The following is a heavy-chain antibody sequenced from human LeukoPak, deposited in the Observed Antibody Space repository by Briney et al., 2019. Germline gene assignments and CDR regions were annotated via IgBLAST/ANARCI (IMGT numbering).Heavy chain of an antibody. J-gene: IGHJ5*02. D-gene: IGHD2-15*01. Sequence: EASVKVSCKASGYTFTSYDINWVRQATGQGLEWMGWMNPNSGNTGYAQKFQGRVTMTRNTSISTAYMELSSLRSEDTAVYHRARASGYCSGGSCYGGNWFDPWGQGTLVTVSS. CDR1: GYTFTSYD. V-gene: IGHV1-8*01. CDR2: MNPNSGNT. CDR3: ARASGYCSGGSCYGGNWFDP.